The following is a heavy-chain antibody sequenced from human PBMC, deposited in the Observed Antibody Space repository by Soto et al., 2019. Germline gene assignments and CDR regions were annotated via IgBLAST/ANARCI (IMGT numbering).Heavy chain of an antibody. CDR2: IYYSGST. CDR3: ARRGDYDFWYGMDV. Sequence: QLQLQESGPGLVKPSETLSLTYTVSGGSISSSSYYWGWIRQPPGKGLEWIGSIYYSGSTYYNPSLKSRVTISVDTSKNQFSLKLSSVTAADTAVYYCARRGDYDFWYGMDVWGQGTTVTVSS. J-gene: IGHJ6*02. D-gene: IGHD3-3*01. CDR1: GGSISSSSYY. V-gene: IGHV4-39*01.